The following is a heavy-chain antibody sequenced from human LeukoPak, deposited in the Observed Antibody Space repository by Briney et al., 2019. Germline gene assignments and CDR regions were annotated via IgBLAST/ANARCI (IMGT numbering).Heavy chain of an antibody. D-gene: IGHD5-18*01. V-gene: IGHV4-34*01. Sequence: SETLSLTCTVSSDSISGYYWSWIRQPPGKGLEWIGEINHSGSTNYNPSLKSRVTISVDTSKNQFSLKLSSVTAADTAVYYCAREPPYSYGSDYWGQGTLVTVSS. CDR1: SDSISGYY. CDR3: AREPPYSYGSDY. J-gene: IGHJ4*02. CDR2: INHSGST.